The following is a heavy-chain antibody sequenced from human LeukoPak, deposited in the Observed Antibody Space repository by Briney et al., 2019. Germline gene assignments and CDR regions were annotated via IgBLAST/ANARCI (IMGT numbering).Heavy chain of an antibody. CDR3: AREKQSGGTPFDY. V-gene: IGHV3-30*04. J-gene: IGHJ4*02. CDR1: GFTFTGHS. CDR2: VSYDEKTI. Sequence: GGSLTLSCVASGFTFTGHSMHWVRQAPGKGLEWVAVVSYDEKTIFYADSLKGRFTVSSDNSKNTVYLQMNSLRDEDTAVYYCAREKQSGGTPFDYWGQGSLVTVSS. D-gene: IGHD1-26*01.